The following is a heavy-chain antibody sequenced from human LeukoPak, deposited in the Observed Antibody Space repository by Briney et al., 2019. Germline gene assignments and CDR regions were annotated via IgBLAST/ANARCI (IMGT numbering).Heavy chain of an antibody. V-gene: IGHV3-23*01. Sequence: GGSLRLSCAASGFIVSSNSMIWVRQAPGKGLEWVSGIDGSGGYTYYADSVKGRFTISRDNSKNTLYLQMNSLRLEDTAVYYCAKQDIRSSGWYDWGQGTLVTVSS. CDR2: IDGSGGYT. D-gene: IGHD6-19*01. J-gene: IGHJ4*02. CDR3: AKQDIRSSGWYD. CDR1: GFIVSSNS.